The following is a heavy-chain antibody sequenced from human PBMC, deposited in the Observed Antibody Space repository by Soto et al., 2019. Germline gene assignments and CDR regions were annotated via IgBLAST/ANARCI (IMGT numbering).Heavy chain of an antibody. D-gene: IGHD4-17*01. Sequence: GSLRLSCAASGFTFSSYWMSWVRQAPGKGLEWVANIKQDGSEKYYVDSVKGRFTISRDNAKNSLYLQMNSLRAEDTAVYYCARFLGNYGDSYFDYWGQGTLVTVSS. CDR3: ARFLGNYGDSYFDY. CDR2: IKQDGSEK. J-gene: IGHJ4*02. V-gene: IGHV3-7*01. CDR1: GFTFSSYW.